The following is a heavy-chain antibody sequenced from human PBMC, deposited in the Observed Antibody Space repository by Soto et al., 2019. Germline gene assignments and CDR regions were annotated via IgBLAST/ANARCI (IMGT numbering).Heavy chain of an antibody. V-gene: IGHV1-69*02. CDR2: IIPILCIA. J-gene: IGHJ6*02. CDR1: GGTFSSYT. D-gene: IGHD6-19*01. Sequence: QVQLVQSGAEVKKPGSSVKVSCKASGGTFSSYTISWVRQAPGQGLEWMGRIIPILCIANYPQKFQGRVTITADKSTSTAYMELSSLRSEDTAVYYCARARSSGWFRADYYYYYGMDVWGQGTTVTVSS. CDR3: ARARSSGWFRADYYYYYGMDV.